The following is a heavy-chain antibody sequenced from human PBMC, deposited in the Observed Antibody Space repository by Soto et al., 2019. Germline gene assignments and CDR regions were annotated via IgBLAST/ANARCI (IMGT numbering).Heavy chain of an antibody. Sequence: QVQLVQSGAEVKKPGSSVKVSCKASGGTFSSYTISWVRQAPGQGLEWMGRIIPILGIANYAQKFQGRVTITADKSTSTAYMELISLRSVDSAVYFCARDPVIVVVPAALTSVATGLDVWVNGTTVTVSS. CDR3: ARDPVIVVVPAALTSVATGLDV. CDR2: IIPILGIA. D-gene: IGHD2-2*01. J-gene: IGHJ6*04. V-gene: IGHV1-69*08. CDR1: GGTFSSYT.